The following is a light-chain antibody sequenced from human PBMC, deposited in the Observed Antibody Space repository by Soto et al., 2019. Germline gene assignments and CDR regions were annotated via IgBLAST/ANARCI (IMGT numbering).Light chain of an antibody. CDR3: QSYESSLSGSV. V-gene: IGLV1-40*01. J-gene: IGLJ3*02. CDR1: SSNIGAGHD. Sequence: QSVLTQPPSVSGAPGQRVTISCTGSSSNIGAGHDIHWYQQLPGTAPKLLIYGNTNRPSGVPDRFFGSKSGTSASLAITGLQAEDEAGYYCQSYESSLSGSVLGRGTKLTVL. CDR2: GNT.